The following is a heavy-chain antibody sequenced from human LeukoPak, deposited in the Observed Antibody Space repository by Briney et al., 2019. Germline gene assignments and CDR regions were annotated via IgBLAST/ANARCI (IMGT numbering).Heavy chain of an antibody. CDR2: INPNSGGT. Sequence: ASVKVSCKASGYTFTGYYMHWVRQAPGQGLEWMGWINPNSGGTNYAQKFQGRVTMTRDTSISTAYMELSRLRSEDTAVYYCARGQLVVLAHYYDSSGYYPLDIWGQGTMVTVSS. CDR3: ARGQLVVLAHYYDSSGYYPLDI. D-gene: IGHD3-22*01. CDR1: GYTFTGYY. V-gene: IGHV1-2*02. J-gene: IGHJ3*02.